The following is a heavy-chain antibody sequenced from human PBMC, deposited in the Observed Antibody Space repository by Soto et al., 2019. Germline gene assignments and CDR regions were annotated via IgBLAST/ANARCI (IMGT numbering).Heavy chain of an antibody. Sequence: SETLSLTCTVSGGSISSYYWSWIRQPAGKGLEWIGRIYTSGSTNYNPSLKSRVTMSVDTSKNQFSLKLSSVTAADTAVYYCAREGDSSYYYGSGSYPRAYYYYYGMDVWGQGTTVTVSS. CDR1: GGSISSYY. CDR2: IYTSGST. CDR3: AREGDSSYYYGSGSYPRAYYYYYGMDV. D-gene: IGHD3-10*01. J-gene: IGHJ6*02. V-gene: IGHV4-4*07.